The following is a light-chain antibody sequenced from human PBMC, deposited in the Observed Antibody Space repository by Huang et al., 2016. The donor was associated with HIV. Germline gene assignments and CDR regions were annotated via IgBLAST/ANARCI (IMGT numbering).Light chain of an antibody. Sequence: DIQMTQSPSSLSVSVGDRVTITCRASQSISNYLNWYQQRPGKAPNLLIFGASSLQSGVPSRFSGSGSGTVFTLTISSLQPEDFATYNCQQTSTAPMYSFGQGTELEIK. CDR3: QQTSTAPMYS. CDR2: GAS. J-gene: IGKJ2*03. CDR1: QSISNY. V-gene: IGKV1-39*01.